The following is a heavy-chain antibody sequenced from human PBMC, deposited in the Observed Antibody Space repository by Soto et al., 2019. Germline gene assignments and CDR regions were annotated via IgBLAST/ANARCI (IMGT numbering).Heavy chain of an antibody. CDR3: ARRYGSCFDY. V-gene: IGHV4-4*02. J-gene: IGHJ4*02. D-gene: IGHD5-18*01. Sequence: SESLCRICARSCCSISCSNWLSCVRQHPGKGLELIGEIYQSGSTNYNPSLQSRVTISVDKFKNQFSLKLSSVTAADTAVYYCARRYGSCFDYWGQGTLVTVSS. CDR2: IYQSGST. CDR1: CCSISCSNW.